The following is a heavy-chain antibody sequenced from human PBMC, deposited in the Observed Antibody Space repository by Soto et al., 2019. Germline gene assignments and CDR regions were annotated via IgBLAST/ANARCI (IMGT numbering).Heavy chain of an antibody. CDR1: GFTFSSYS. J-gene: IGHJ3*02. CDR2: ISSSSSYI. Sequence: GGFLRLSCAASGFTFSSYSMNWVRQAPGKGLEWVSSISSSSSYIYYADSVKGRFTISRDNAKNSLYLQMNSLRAEDTAVYYCARVSDYYDSSVPDAFDIWGQGTMVTVSS. V-gene: IGHV3-21*01. CDR3: ARVSDYYDSSVPDAFDI. D-gene: IGHD3-22*01.